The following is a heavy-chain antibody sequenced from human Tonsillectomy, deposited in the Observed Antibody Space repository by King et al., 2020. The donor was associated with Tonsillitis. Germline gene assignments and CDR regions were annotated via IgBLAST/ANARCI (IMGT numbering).Heavy chain of an antibody. Sequence: VQLVESGGGVVQPGRSLRLSCAASGFTFSSYAMHWVRQAPGKGLEWVAVISYDGSNKYYADSVKGRFTISRDNSKNTLYLQMNSLRAEDTAVYYCASRGGVLRGGYWGQGTLVTVSS. CDR3: ASRGGVLRGGY. D-gene: IGHD2-8*01. V-gene: IGHV3-30-3*01. CDR1: GFTFSSYA. CDR2: ISYDGSNK. J-gene: IGHJ4*02.